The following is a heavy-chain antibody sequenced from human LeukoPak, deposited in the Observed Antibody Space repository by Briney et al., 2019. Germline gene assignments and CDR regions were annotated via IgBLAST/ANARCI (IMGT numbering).Heavy chain of an antibody. V-gene: IGHV1-2*02. Sequence: ASVRVSCKASGYTFTGYFMHWVRQAPGQGLDWMGWINPNTGGTKYVQKFQGRFTMTRDTSIGTAYMELSTVTSDDTAVYFCARVHATGYFSLDLGYWGQGTLVTVSS. CDR2: INPNTGGT. CDR3: ARVHATGYFSLDLGY. D-gene: IGHD3-9*01. CDR1: GYTFTGYF. J-gene: IGHJ4*02.